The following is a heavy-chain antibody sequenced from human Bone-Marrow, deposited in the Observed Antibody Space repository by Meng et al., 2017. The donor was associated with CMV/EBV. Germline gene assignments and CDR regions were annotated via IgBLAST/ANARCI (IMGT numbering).Heavy chain of an antibody. Sequence: ASVKVSCKASGYTFTSYAMHWVRQAPGQRLEWMGWSNAGNGNTKYSQEFQDRVTVTTDESTSTVYMELNSLRSEDTAVYYCATPVKYYDSWTGCPPFDYWGQGTLVTVSS. CDR1: GYTFTSYA. CDR2: SNAGNGNT. CDR3: ATPVKYYDSWTGCPPFDY. V-gene: IGHV1-3*01. J-gene: IGHJ4*02. D-gene: IGHD3/OR15-3a*01.